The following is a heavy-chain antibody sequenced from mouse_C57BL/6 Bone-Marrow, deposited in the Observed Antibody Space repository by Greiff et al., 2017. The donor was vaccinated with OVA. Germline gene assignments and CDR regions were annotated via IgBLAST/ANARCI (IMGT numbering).Heavy chain of an antibody. D-gene: IGHD1-1*01. J-gene: IGHJ2*01. Sequence: VQLQQSGAELVRPGASVKLSCTASGFNIKDDYMHWVKQRPEQGLEWIGWIDPENGDTEYASKFQGKATITADTSSNTAYLQLSSLTSEDTAVYYCTPEYYGDFDYWGQGTTLTVSS. CDR2: IDPENGDT. V-gene: IGHV14-4*01. CDR1: GFNIKDDY. CDR3: TPEYYGDFDY.